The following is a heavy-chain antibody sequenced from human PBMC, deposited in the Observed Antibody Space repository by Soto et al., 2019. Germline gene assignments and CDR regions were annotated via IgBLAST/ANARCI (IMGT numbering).Heavy chain of an antibody. CDR2: ISISGGTT. V-gene: IGHV3-23*01. J-gene: IGHJ6*03. Sequence: TGGSLRLSCAASGFTFISYAMIWVRQAPGKGLEWVSYISISGGTTYYADSVKGRFTISRDNSNNTLYLQMNSLRAEDTAVYYCAKNPGYMDVWGKGTTVTVSS. CDR3: AKNPGYMDV. CDR1: GFTFISYA.